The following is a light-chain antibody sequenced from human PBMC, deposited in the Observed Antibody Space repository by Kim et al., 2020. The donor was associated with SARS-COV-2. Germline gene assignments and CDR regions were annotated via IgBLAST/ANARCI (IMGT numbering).Light chain of an antibody. V-gene: IGKV1-5*03. CDR3: QQYDSSPLT. Sequence: DIQMTQSPSTLSASVGDKVTITCRASQSISSWLAWYQQKPGKAPNLLIYKASSLETGVPSRFSGTGSGTEFTLTISSLQPDDFATDYGQQYDSSPLTFGGGTKVDIK. CDR2: KAS. J-gene: IGKJ4*01. CDR1: QSISSW.